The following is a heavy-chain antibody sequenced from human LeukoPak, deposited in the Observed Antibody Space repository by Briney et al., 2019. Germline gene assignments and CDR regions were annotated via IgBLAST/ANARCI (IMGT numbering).Heavy chain of an antibody. D-gene: IGHD3-3*01. V-gene: IGHV1-18*01. CDR1: GYTFTSYG. Sequence: ASVKVSCKASGYTFTSYGISWVRQAPGQGLEWMGWISAYNGNTNYAQKLQGRVTMTTDTSTSTAYMELRSLRSDDTAVYYCARGAKPKDFWSGYYHFDYWGQGTLVTVSS. CDR3: ARGAKPKDFWSGYYHFDY. CDR2: ISAYNGNT. J-gene: IGHJ4*02.